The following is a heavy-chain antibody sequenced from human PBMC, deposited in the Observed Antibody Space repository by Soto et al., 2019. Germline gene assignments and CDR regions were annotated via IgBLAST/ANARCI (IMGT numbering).Heavy chain of an antibody. CDR1: GFSFSTYS. CDR3: ARDDPNWQFDP. Sequence: EVQLVESGGGLVKPGGSLRLSCAASGFSFSTYSMNWVRQAPGKGLEWVSSIIGSSTYIFYADSVKGRFTISRDNANNSLYLQMNSLRAEDTAVYYCARDDPNWQFDPWGQGTLVTVSS. V-gene: IGHV3-21*03. J-gene: IGHJ5*02. CDR2: IIGSSTYI. D-gene: IGHD1-1*01.